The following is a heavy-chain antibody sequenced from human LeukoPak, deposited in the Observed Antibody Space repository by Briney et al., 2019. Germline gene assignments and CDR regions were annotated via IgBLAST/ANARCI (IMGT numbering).Heavy chain of an antibody. CDR1: GFTFSSHG. D-gene: IGHD6-19*01. CDR3: AKGPRQWLVLDGFDI. V-gene: IGHV3-30*18. CDR2: ISYDGSNK. J-gene: IGHJ3*02. Sequence: PGRSLRLSCAASGFTFSSHGIHWVPQAPGKGLEGVAVISYDGSNKYYVDSVKGRFTISRDNSKNTLYLQMNSLRAEDTALYYCAKGPRQWLVLDGFDIWGQGTMVTVSS.